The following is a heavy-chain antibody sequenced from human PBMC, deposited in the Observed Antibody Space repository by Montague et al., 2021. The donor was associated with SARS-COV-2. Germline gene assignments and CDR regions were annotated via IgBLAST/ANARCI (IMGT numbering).Heavy chain of an antibody. J-gene: IGHJ4*02. D-gene: IGHD1-1*01. V-gene: IGHV3-7*05. CDR2: ISPDGSQK. CDR1: RFTFSTYW. Sequence: SLRLSCAASRFTFSTYWMSWIRQAPGEGLEWVAHISPDGSQKYYVDSVRGRFSISRDNAKNSLYLQMHSLRAEDTAVFYCVGWDKTNEWGQGTLGTVSP. CDR3: VGWDKTNE.